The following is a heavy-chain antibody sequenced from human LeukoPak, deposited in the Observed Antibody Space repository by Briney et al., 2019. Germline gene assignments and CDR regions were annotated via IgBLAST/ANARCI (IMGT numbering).Heavy chain of an antibody. CDR3: AREGVVLNLFDY. CDR1: GGSISSYY. V-gene: IGHV4-59*01. J-gene: IGHJ4*02. D-gene: IGHD2-2*01. CDR2: IYYSGST. Sequence: PSETLSLTCTVSGGSISSYYWSWIRQPPGKGLEWIGYIYYSGSTNYNPSLKSRVTISVDTSKNQFSLKLSSVTAADTAVYYCAREGVVLNLFDYWGQGTLVTVSS.